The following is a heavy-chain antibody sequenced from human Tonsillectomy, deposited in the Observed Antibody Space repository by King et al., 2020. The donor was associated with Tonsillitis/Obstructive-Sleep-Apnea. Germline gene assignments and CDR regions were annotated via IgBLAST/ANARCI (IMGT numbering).Heavy chain of an antibody. J-gene: IGHJ3*02. CDR2: ISWNSGSI. CDR1: GFTFDDYA. CDR3: AKDLIIAVSGAPGDAFDI. D-gene: IGHD6-13*01. Sequence: VQLVESGGGLVKPGRSLRLSCAASGFTFDDYAMYWVRQAPGKGLEWVSGISWNSGSIVYADSVKGRFTISRDNAKNFLYLQMNSLRAEDTALYYCAKDLIIAVSGAPGDAFDIWGQGTMVTVSS. V-gene: IGHV3-9*01.